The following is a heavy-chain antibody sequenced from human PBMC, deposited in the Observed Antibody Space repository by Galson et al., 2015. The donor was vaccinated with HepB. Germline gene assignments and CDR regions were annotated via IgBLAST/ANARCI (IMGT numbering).Heavy chain of an antibody. Sequence: SLRLSCAASGFTFSSYSMNWVRQAPGKGLEWVSSISSSSSYIYYADSVKGRFTISRDNAKNSLYLQMNSLRAEDTAVYYCARVVGGHPTGDVWGQGTTVTVSS. CDR1: GFTFSSYS. V-gene: IGHV3-21*01. D-gene: IGHD1-26*01. J-gene: IGHJ6*02. CDR2: ISSSSSYI. CDR3: ARVVGGHPTGDV.